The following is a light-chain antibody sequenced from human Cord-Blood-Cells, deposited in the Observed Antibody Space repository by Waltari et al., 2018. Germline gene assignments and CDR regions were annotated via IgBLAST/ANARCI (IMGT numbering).Light chain of an antibody. J-gene: IGKJ4*01. Sequence: DVVMTQSPLSLPVTLGQPASISCRSSQSLVHSDGNTYLNWFQQRQGQSPRRLIYKVSNRDSGVPDRFSGSGSGTDFTLTISSLQAEDVAVYYCQQYYSTPPLTFGGGTKVEIK. CDR1: QSLVHSDGNTY. CDR3: QQYYSTPPLT. V-gene: IGKV2-30*02. CDR2: KVS.